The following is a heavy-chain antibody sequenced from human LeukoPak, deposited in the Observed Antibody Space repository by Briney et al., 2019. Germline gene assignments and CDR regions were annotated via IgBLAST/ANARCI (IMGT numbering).Heavy chain of an antibody. CDR1: GYTFTGYY. CDR3: ARARSDYYDKVVASWFDP. J-gene: IGHJ5*02. D-gene: IGHD3-22*01. CDR2: INPNSGGT. V-gene: IGHV1-2*02. Sequence: GASVKVSCKASGYTFTGYYMHWVRQAPGQGLEWMGWINPNSGGTNYAQKFQGRVTMTRDTSISTAYMELSRLRSDDTAVYYCARARSDYYDKVVASWFDPWGQGTLVTVSS.